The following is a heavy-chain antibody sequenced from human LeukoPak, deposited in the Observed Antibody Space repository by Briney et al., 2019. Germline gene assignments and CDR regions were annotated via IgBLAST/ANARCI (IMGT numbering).Heavy chain of an antibody. J-gene: IGHJ3*02. CDR1: GGSISSSNW. D-gene: IGHD4-17*01. V-gene: IGHV4-4*02. CDR2: IYHSGST. CDR3: ARDARTIKQRSDAFDI. Sequence: PSETLSLTCAVSGGSISSSNWWSWVRQPPGKGLEWIGEIYHSGSTNYNPSLNSRVTISIDTSKTQFSLNLRSVTAADTAVYYCARDARTIKQRSDAFDIWGQGTMVTVSS.